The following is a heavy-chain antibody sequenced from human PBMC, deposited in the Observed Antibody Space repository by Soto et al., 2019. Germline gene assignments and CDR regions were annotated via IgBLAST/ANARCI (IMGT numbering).Heavy chain of an antibody. CDR2: IYYSGST. CDR3: GRETSGYDFDY. V-gene: IGHV4-59*01. J-gene: IGHJ4*02. CDR1: GGSISSYY. Sequence: SETLSLTCTVSGGSISSYYWSWIRQPPGKGLEWIGYIYYSGSTNYNPSLKSRVTISVDTSKNQFSLKLSSVTAADTAVYYCGRETSGYDFDYWGQGTLVTVSS. D-gene: IGHD5-12*01.